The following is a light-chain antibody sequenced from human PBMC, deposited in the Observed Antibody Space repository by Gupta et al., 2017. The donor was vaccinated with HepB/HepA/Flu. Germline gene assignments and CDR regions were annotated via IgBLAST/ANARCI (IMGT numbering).Light chain of an antibody. V-gene: IGKV3-11*01. Sequence: EIVLTQSPATLSLSPGERATRSCRTSQSVSSYLAWYQQKPGQAPRLIIYDASNRATGIPARFSGSGYVKDFTLTSSRREHEDFAVYYGQQRSNLITFGGGTKVEIK. CDR3: QQRSNLIT. CDR1: QSVSSY. CDR2: DAS. J-gene: IGKJ4*01.